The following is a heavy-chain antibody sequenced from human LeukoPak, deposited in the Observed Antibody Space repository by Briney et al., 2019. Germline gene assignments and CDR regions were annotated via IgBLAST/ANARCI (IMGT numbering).Heavy chain of an antibody. V-gene: IGHV1-3*01. J-gene: IGHJ5*02. CDR3: ARDLLAHCSSTSCPFDP. CDR1: GYTFTSYY. CDR2: INAGNGNT. D-gene: IGHD2-2*01. Sequence: ASVKVSCKASGYTFTSYYMHWVRQAPGQRLEWMGWINAGNGNTKYSQKFQGRVTITRDTSASTAYMELSSLRSEDTAVYYCARDLLAHCSSTSCPFDPWGQGTLVTVSS.